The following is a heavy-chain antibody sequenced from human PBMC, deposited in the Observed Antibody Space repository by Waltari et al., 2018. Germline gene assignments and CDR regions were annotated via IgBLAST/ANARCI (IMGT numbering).Heavy chain of an antibody. D-gene: IGHD3-10*01. J-gene: IGHJ4*02. CDR1: GDFIERGSYY. V-gene: IGHV4-61*02. CDR3: ARTLEKTYGGWYFDS. CDR2: IYASGST. Sequence: QVQLQESGPGLVKPSQTLSLTCNVSGDFIERGSYYWSWVRQPAGRGLEWIGRIYASGSTTYNPALRGRVTLSVDTSKNQVSLRLTSVTAADSAVYFCARTLEKTYGGWYFDSWGQGTRVTVSS.